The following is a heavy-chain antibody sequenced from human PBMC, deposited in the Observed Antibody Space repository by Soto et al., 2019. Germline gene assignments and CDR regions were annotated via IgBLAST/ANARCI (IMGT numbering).Heavy chain of an antibody. CDR1: GGSISSGDYY. CDR3: ARARTAPGGLNHGGAFDI. V-gene: IGHV4-30-4*01. Sequence: SETLSLTCTVSGGSISSGDYYWSWIRQPPGKGLEWIGYIYYSGSTYYNPSLKSRVTISVDTSRNQFSLKLSSVTAADTAVYYCARARTAPGGLNHGGAFDIWGQGTMVTVSS. D-gene: IGHD3-16*01. CDR2: IYYSGST. J-gene: IGHJ3*02.